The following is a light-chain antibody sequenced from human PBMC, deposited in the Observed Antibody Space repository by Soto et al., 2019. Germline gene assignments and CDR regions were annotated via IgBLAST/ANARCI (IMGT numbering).Light chain of an antibody. J-gene: IGKJ3*01. CDR1: QSLQHGTGYNY. CDR2: LGS. Sequence: DIVMTQSPLSLLVTPGEPASISCRSRQSLQHGTGYNYLDGHLQKPGQSPQLLIQLGSMRASGVPDRFSGNGSGTDFTLKISRVEAEDVGVYYCMHVLQTPVTFGPGTKVEI. CDR3: MHVLQTPVT. V-gene: IGKV2-28*01.